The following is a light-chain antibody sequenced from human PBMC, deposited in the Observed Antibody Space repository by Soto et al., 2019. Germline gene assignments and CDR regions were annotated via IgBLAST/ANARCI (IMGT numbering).Light chain of an antibody. J-gene: IGKJ4*01. CDR2: GAS. Sequence: DNQMTQSPSSVSAPIGDRVTLTGRASQNIGTWLAWYQQKPGKAPKYLIYGASNLLGGVPSRFSGSGSGTDFTLTSTNLQPVDFASYYCQQDNHFPLSFGGGTRV. CDR1: QNIGTW. CDR3: QQDNHFPLS. V-gene: IGKV1-12*01.